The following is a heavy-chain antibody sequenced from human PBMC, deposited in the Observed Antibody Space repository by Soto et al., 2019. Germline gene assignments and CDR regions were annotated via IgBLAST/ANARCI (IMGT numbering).Heavy chain of an antibody. J-gene: IGHJ6*02. CDR3: ARGDYGDYYGMDV. V-gene: IGHV3-33*01. Sequence: GGSLRLSCAASGFTFSSYGMHWVRQAPGKGLEWVAVIWYDGSNKYYADSVKGRFTISRDNSKNTLYLQMNSLRAEDTAVYYCARGDYGDYYGMDVWGQGTTVTVSS. CDR2: IWYDGSNK. D-gene: IGHD4-17*01. CDR1: GFTFSSYG.